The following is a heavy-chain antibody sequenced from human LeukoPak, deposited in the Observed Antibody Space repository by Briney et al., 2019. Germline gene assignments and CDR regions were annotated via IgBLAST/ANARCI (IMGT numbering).Heavy chain of an antibody. Sequence: GGSLRLSCAASGFTFSSYGMHWVRQAPGKGLEWVAVIWYDGGNKYYADSVKGRFTISRDNSKNTLYLQMNSLRAEDTAVYYCAKCAGGGSLDAFDVWGQGTMVTVSS. V-gene: IGHV3-33*06. CDR1: GFTFSSYG. CDR2: IWYDGGNK. J-gene: IGHJ3*01. CDR3: AKCAGGGSLDAFDV. D-gene: IGHD1-26*01.